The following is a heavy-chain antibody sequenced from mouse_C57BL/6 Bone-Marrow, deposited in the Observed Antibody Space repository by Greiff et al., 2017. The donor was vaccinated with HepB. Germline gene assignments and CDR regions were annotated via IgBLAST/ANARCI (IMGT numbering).Heavy chain of an antibody. CDR1: GFTFSSYG. CDR3: ARPIYYGYDY. J-gene: IGHJ2*01. V-gene: IGHV5-6*01. D-gene: IGHD2-2*01. CDR2: ISSGGSYT. Sequence: EVQVVESGGDLVKPGGSLKLSCAASGFTFSSYGMSWVRQTPDKRLEWVATISSGGSYTYYPDSVKGRFTISRDNAKNTLYLQMSSLKSEDTAMYYCARPIYYGYDYWGQGTTLTVSS.